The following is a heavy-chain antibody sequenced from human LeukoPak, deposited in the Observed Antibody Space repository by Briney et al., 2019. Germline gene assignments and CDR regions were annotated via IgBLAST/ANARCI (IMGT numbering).Heavy chain of an antibody. J-gene: IGHJ4*02. CDR3: VIDPLRPDISGLDS. CDR2: IKSSFDGGAA. CDR1: GITFSDAW. Sequence: PGGSLRLPCAASGITFSDAWVNWVRQAPGKGLEWVGRIKSSFDGGAADYTGPVKGRFTISRDDSKNTLYLQMNSLKTEDTALYYCVIDPLRPDISGLDSWGQGTLVTVSS. V-gene: IGHV3-15*01. D-gene: IGHD2-15*01.